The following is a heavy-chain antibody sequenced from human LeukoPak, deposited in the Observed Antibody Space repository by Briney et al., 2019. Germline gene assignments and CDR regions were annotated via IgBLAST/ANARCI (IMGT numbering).Heavy chain of an antibody. J-gene: IGHJ6*03. Sequence: SETLSLTCAVYGGSFSGYYWSWIRRPPGKGLEWIGEINHSGSTNYNPSLKSRVTISVDTSKNQFSLKLSSVTAADTAVYYCARALRSRYYDFWSGYYTGDYYYYYYMDVWGKGITVTVSS. D-gene: IGHD3-3*01. CDR3: ARALRSRYYDFWSGYYTGDYYYYYYMDV. V-gene: IGHV4-34*01. CDR2: INHSGST. CDR1: GGSFSGYY.